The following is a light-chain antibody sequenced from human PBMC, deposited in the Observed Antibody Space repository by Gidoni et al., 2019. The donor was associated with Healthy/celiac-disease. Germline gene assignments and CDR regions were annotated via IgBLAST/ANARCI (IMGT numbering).Light chain of an antibody. V-gene: IGKV1-39*01. Sequence: DIQMTQSPSYLSASVGDRVTITGLASQSISSYLNWYQQKPGKAPKLLIYAASSLQSGVPSRFSGSGSGTDFTLTISSLQPEDFATYYCQQSYSTPPTFGQGTKVEIK. CDR3: QQSYSTPPT. J-gene: IGKJ1*01. CDR1: QSISSY. CDR2: AAS.